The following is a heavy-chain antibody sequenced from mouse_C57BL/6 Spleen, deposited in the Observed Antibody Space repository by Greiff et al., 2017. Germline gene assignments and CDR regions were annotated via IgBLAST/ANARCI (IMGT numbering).Heavy chain of an antibody. CDR3: ARRSKPDYYAMDY. D-gene: IGHD2-5*01. CDR2: IDPSDSYT. CDR1: GYTFTSYW. Sequence: VQLQQPGAELVKPGASVKLSCKASGYTFTSYWMQWVKQRPGQGLEWIGEIDPSDSYTNYNQKFKGKATLTVDTSSSTAYMQLSSLTSEDSAVYNCARRSKPDYYAMDYWGQGTSVTVSS. V-gene: IGHV1-50*01. J-gene: IGHJ4*01.